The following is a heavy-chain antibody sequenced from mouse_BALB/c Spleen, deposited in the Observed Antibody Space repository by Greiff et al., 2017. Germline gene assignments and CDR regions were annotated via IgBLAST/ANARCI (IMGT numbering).Heavy chain of an antibody. CDR2: ISYDGSN. D-gene: IGHD1-1*01. J-gene: IGHJ3*01. CDR3: AREKGGYYGSSGGCFAY. Sequence: EVQLQESGPGLVKPSQSLSLTCSVTGYSITSGYYWNWIRQFPGNKLEWMGYISYDGSNNYNPSLKNRISITRDTSKNQFFLKLNSVTTEDTATYYCAREKGGYYGSSGGCFAYWGQGTLVTVSA. CDR1: GYSITSGYY. V-gene: IGHV3-6*02.